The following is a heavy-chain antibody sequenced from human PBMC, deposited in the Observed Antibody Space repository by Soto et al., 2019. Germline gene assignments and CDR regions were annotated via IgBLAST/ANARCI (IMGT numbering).Heavy chain of an antibody. CDR1: GGTFSSYA. CDR2: IIPIFGTA. V-gene: IGHV1-69*01. D-gene: IGHD3-22*01. Sequence: VQLVQSGAEVKKPGSSVKVSCKASGGTFSSYAISWVRQAPGQGLEWMGGIIPIFGTANYAQKFQGRVTITADESTSTAYMELSSLRSEDTAVYYCASGSSSGYTHDYYYGMDVWGQGTTVTVSS. CDR3: ASGSSSGYTHDYYYGMDV. J-gene: IGHJ6*02.